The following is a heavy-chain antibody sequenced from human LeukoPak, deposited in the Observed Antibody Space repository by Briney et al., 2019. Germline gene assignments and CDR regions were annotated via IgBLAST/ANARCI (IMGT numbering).Heavy chain of an antibody. CDR2: IHPSGST. CDR1: GDSISSYY. Sequence: PSETLSLTCTVSGDSISSYYWSWIRQPAGKGLEWIGRIHPSGSTNYNPSLKSRVALSVDTSKNQFSLKLSSVTAADTAVYYCARGPPPDFDYWGRGTLVTVSS. J-gene: IGHJ4*02. V-gene: IGHV4-4*07. CDR3: ARGPPPDFDY.